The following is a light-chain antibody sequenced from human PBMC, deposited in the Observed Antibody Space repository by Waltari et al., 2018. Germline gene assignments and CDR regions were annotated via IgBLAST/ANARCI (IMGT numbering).Light chain of an antibody. CDR2: EGS. J-gene: IGLJ1*01. Sequence: QSALTQPASVSGSPGQSITISCTGTTSDVGDYDYVPWYQQHPGKAPKLMIYEGSNRPSGVSTRFSGSKSGSTASLTISGLQAADEADYYCSSYTSGSIPRVFGTGTDLTVL. V-gene: IGLV2-14*01. CDR3: SSYTSGSIPRV. CDR1: TSDVGDYDY.